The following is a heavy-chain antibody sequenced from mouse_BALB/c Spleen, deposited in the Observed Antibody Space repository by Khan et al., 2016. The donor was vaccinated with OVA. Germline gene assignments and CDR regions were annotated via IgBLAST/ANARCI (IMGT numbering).Heavy chain of an antibody. CDR1: GYSITSGYA. CDR3: TRDGNYMDY. Sequence: EVQLQESGPDLVKPSQSLSLTCTVTGYSITSGYAWHWIRQFPGNKLEWMAYIYFSGRNNYNPSLKSRISVTRETSKNQFFLQLNSVNSEDTATYYCTRDGNYMDYWGQGTSVTVSS. CDR2: IYFSGRN. V-gene: IGHV3-1*02. D-gene: IGHD2-1*01. J-gene: IGHJ4*01.